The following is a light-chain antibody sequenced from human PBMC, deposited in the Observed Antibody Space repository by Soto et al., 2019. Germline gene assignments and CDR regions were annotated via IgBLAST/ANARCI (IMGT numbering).Light chain of an antibody. CDR3: LQHNSYPWT. V-gene: IGKV1-9*01. CDR2: GGS. Sequence: GDRVTITCRASQTITRYLNWYQQKPGKAPNLLIYGGSSLQSGVPSRFTGSGSGTEFTLTISSLQPEDFATYYCLQHNSYPWTFGQGTKVDIK. J-gene: IGKJ1*01. CDR1: QTITRY.